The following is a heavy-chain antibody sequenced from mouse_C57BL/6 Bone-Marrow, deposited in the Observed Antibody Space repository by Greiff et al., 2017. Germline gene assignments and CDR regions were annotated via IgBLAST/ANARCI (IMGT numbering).Heavy chain of an antibody. CDR3: ARSSYYDYAMDY. CDR1: GFTFSDYG. V-gene: IGHV5-17*01. J-gene: IGHJ4*01. CDR2: ISSGSSTI. Sequence: EVKLMESGGGLVKPGGSLKLSCAASGFTFSDYGMHWVRQAPEKGLEWVAYISSGSSTIYYADTVKGRFPISRDNAKNTLFLQMTSLRSEDTAMYYCARSSYYDYAMDYWGQGTSVTVSS. D-gene: IGHD1-1*01.